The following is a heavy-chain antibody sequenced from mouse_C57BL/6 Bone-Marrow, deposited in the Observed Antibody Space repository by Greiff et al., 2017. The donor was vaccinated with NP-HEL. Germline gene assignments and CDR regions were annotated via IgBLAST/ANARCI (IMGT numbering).Heavy chain of an antibody. V-gene: IGHV1-15*01. CDR3: TRFCIDGGFAY. CDR1: GYTFTDYE. Sequence: VQLQQSGAELVRPGASVTLSCKASGYTFTDYEMHWVKQTPVHGLEWIGAIDPETGGTAYNQKFKGKAILTADKSSSTAYMELRSLTSEDSAVYYCTRFCIDGGFAYWGQGTLVTVSA. D-gene: IGHD2-3*01. CDR2: IDPETGGT. J-gene: IGHJ3*01.